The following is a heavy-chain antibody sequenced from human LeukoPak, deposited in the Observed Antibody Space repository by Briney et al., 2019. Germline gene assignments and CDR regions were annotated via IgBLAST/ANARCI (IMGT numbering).Heavy chain of an antibody. D-gene: IGHD6-13*01. CDR2: IYYTGNT. J-gene: IGHJ4*02. CDR1: SGSINTYY. Sequence: SETLSLTCTVSSGSINTYYWTWIRQAPGKGLEWIGYIYYTGNTNYKPSLKSRVTILVDTSKNQFSLRLTSVTAADTAVYYCARLLHPQSTSWFIDYWGQGALVTVSS. CDR3: ARLLHPQSTSWFIDY. V-gene: IGHV4-59*01.